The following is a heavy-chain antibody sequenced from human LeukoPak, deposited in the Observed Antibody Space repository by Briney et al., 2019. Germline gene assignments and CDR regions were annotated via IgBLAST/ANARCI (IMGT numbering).Heavy chain of an antibody. CDR3: ASGPYSSSWYAFDI. Sequence: SETLSLTCTVSGGSISSYYWSWLRQPPGKGLEWIGYIYYSGSTNYNPSLKSRVTISVDTSKNQFSLKLSSVTAADTAVYYCASGPYSSSWYAFDIWGQGTMVTVSS. V-gene: IGHV4-59*08. CDR1: GGSISSYY. D-gene: IGHD6-13*01. J-gene: IGHJ3*02. CDR2: IYYSGST.